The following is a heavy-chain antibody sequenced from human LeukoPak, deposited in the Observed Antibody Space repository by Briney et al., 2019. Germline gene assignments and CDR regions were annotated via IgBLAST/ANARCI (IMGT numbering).Heavy chain of an antibody. J-gene: IGHJ4*02. D-gene: IGHD7-27*01. Sequence: GGSLRLSCAASGFTFSSYGMHWVRQAPGKGLVWASRINTDGGSTSYADSVKGRFTISRDNAENTLWLQMNSLRAEDTAVYYCARGLLGIGDYWGQGTLVSVSS. CDR3: ARGLLGIGDY. V-gene: IGHV3-74*01. CDR1: GFTFSSYG. CDR2: INTDGGST.